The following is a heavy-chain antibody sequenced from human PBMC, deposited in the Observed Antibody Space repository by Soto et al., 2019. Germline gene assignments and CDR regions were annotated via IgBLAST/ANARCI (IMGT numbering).Heavy chain of an antibody. CDR3: ARIGTLFGIVTNNWFDP. Sequence: SETLSLTCTVSGAFISPDDNYWGWIRQPSGKGLEWIAYTSDSGSTYYNPSLKSRVTTSLDRSKKQISLYLSSVTAADTAVYYCARIGTLFGIVTNNWFDPWGQGTLVTVSS. CDR1: GAFISPDDNY. CDR2: TSDSGST. V-gene: IGHV4-30-4*01. J-gene: IGHJ5*02. D-gene: IGHD3-3*01.